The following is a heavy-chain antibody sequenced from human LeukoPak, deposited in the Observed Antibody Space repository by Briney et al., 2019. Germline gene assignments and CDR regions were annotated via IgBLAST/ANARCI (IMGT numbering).Heavy chain of an antibody. V-gene: IGHV3-11*01. CDR2: ISSSGSPI. D-gene: IGHD2-2*01. CDR1: GFTFGDYA. Sequence: PGRSLRLSCTASGFTFGDYAMSWVRQAPGKGLEWVSYISSSGSPINYADSVKGRFTISRDNAKNSLYLQMNSLRAEDTAVYYCARGVRPVAMRNYFDYWGQGTLVTVSS. J-gene: IGHJ4*02. CDR3: ARGVRPVAMRNYFDY.